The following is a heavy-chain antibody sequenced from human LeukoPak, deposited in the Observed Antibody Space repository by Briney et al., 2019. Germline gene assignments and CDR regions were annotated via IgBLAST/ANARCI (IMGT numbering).Heavy chain of an antibody. V-gene: IGHV3-74*01. CDR1: GFTFSDYW. CDR2: INSGGSSR. J-gene: IGHJ6*02. CDR3: ARGRSYYYAMGV. Sequence: PGGSLRLSCAASGFTFSDYWMHWVRQAPGKGLVWVSRINSGGSSRTYADSVKGRFTVSRDDAKNTLYLQMNSLRVEDTAVYYCARGRSYYYAMGVWGQGTTVTVSS.